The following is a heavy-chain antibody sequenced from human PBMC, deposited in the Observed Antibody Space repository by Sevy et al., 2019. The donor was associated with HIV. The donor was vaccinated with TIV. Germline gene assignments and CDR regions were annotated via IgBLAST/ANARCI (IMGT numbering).Heavy chain of an antibody. CDR1: GGSISSYY. V-gene: IGHV4-4*07. CDR3: ARDGYDFWSGYMRYYYMDV. CDR2: IYTSGST. J-gene: IGHJ6*03. D-gene: IGHD3-3*01. Sequence: SETLSLTCTVSGGSISSYYWSWIRQPAGKGLEWIGRIYTSGSTNYNPSLKSRVTMSVDTSKNQFSLKLSSVTAADTAVYYCARDGYDFWSGYMRYYYMDVWGKGTTVTVSS.